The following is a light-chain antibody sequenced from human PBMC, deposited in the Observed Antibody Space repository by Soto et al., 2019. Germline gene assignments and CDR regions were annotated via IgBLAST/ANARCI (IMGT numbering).Light chain of an antibody. V-gene: IGLV2-23*02. CDR3: CSYAGSNYV. Sequence: QSALTQPASVSGSPGQSITISCTGTSSDVGNYNLVSWYQHHPGKAPKLIIYEVSKRPSVVSNRFSGSKSSDTASLTISGVQAEDEADYYCCSYAGSNYVFGTGTKLTV. CDR2: EVS. J-gene: IGLJ1*01. CDR1: SSDVGNYNL.